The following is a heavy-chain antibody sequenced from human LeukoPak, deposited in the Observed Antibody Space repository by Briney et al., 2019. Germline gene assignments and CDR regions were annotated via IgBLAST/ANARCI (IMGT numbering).Heavy chain of an antibody. D-gene: IGHD6-13*01. V-gene: IGHV3-48*03. Sequence: QPGGSLTLSCAASGFTFSSYEMNWVRQAPGKGLEWVSYISSSGSTIYYADSVKGRFTISRDNAKNSLYLQMNSLRAEDTAVYYCAGQLDNWFDPWGQGTLVTVSS. J-gene: IGHJ5*02. CDR2: ISSSGSTI. CDR3: AGQLDNWFDP. CDR1: GFTFSSYE.